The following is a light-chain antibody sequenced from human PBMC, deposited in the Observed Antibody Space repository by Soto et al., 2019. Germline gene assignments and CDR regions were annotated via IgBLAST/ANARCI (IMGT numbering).Light chain of an antibody. CDR3: CSYAGNYNLEV. CDR1: SRDVGGYDF. V-gene: IGLV2-11*01. CDR2: DVT. Sequence: QSALTQPRSVSGSPGQSVTISCTGTSRDVGGYDFVSWYQKHPGKAPKLMIYDVTKRPSGVPDRFSGSKSGSSASLTISGLQGEDEADYYCCSYAGNYNLEVFGGRT. J-gene: IGLJ3*02.